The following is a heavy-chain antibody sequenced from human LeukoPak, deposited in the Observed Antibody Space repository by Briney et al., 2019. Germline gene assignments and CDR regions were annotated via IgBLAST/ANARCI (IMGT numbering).Heavy chain of an antibody. CDR2: ISYDAIHK. CDR3: ARGRRNTAMVYFFDY. D-gene: IGHD5-18*01. J-gene: IGHJ4*02. V-gene: IGHV3-30*03. CDR1: GFTFSPYS. Sequence: QTGGSLRLSCAASGFTFSPYSMTWVRQAPGKGLEWVAVISYDAIHKYYADSVKGRFTISRDNSKNTLYLQINSLRAEDTAVYFCARGRRNTAMVYFFDYWGQGTLVTVSS.